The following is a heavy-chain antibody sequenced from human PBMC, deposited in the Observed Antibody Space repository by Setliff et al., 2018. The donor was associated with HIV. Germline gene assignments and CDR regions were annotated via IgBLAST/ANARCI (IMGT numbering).Heavy chain of an antibody. CDR3: ARGSSFGWDNHYFDY. J-gene: IGHJ4*02. Sequence: SETLSLTCAVYGESFKGYYWNWIRQSPGKGLQWIGEISHTENTNFHWSLKSRITMSVDTSKNQFSLTLTSLTTADTGLYFCARGSSFGWDNHYFDYWSQGTLVTVSS. D-gene: IGHD3-16*01. CDR1: GESFKGYY. V-gene: IGHV4-34*01. CDR2: ISHTENT.